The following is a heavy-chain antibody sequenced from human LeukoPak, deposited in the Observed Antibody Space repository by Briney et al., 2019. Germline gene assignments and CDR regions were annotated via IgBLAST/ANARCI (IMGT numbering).Heavy chain of an antibody. CDR3: ARDMITFGGVIHPSFDY. V-gene: IGHV2-70*11. D-gene: IGHD3-16*02. Sequence: SGPTMVNPTQTLTLTCTFSGVSLRTSGMCVGWIRQPPGTALEWLARIGWDDDKYYSTSLKTRLIMSKDTSKNQLVLTMTNMDPIDPHTYYCARDMITFGGVIHPSFDYWGRGTLVTVSS. CDR1: GVSLRTSGMC. CDR2: IGWDDDK. J-gene: IGHJ4*02.